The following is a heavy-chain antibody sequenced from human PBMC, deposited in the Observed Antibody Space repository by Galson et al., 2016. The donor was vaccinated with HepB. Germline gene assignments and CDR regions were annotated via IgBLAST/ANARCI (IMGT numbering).Heavy chain of an antibody. CDR3: AGGSSYADYPENAFQH. D-gene: IGHD4-17*01. Sequence: SVKVSCKASGGTFSNYAITWVRHVPGQGLEWMGRIIPVIDITDYSQKFQGRVTITADISASTAYMELSSPRSEDTAVYYCAGGSSYADYPENAFQHGGQGTLVTVSS. V-gene: IGHV1-69*04. CDR2: IIPVIDIT. J-gene: IGHJ1*01. CDR1: GGTFSNYA.